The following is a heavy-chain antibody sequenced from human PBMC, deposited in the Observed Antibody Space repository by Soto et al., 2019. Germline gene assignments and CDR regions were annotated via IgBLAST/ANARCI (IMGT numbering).Heavy chain of an antibody. CDR2: ISGSGGST. Sequence: EVQLLESGGGLVQPGGSLRFSCAASGFTFSSYAMSWVRQAPGKGLEWVSTISGSGGSTYYPDSVKGRFTISRDNSKNTLYLQMNSLRAEDTAVYYCAKGALSSGWYADFDYWVQGTLVTVSS. V-gene: IGHV3-23*01. J-gene: IGHJ4*02. D-gene: IGHD6-19*01. CDR3: AKGALSSGWYADFDY. CDR1: GFTFSSYA.